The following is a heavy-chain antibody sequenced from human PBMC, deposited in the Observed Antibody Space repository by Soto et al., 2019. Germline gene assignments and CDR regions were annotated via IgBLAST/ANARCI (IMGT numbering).Heavy chain of an antibody. Sequence: QVQLVESGGGLVKPGGSLRLSCAASGFTFSDYYMSWIRQAPGKGLEWVSYISSRSSTIFYADSVKSRFTISRDNVKNSLYLQMNSLRAEDTAVYYCASGTNGAFVVYWGQGILVTVSS. CDR2: ISSRSSTI. D-gene: IGHD2-8*01. V-gene: IGHV3-11*01. CDR3: ASGTNGAFVVY. CDR1: GFTFSDYY. J-gene: IGHJ4*02.